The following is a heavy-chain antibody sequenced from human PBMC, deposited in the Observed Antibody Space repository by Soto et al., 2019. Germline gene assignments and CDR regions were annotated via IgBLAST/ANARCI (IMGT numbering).Heavy chain of an antibody. D-gene: IGHD3-10*01. CDR1: GFTFSSYG. Sequence: QVQLVESGGGVVQPGRSLRLSCAASGFTFSSYGMHWVRQAQGKGLEWVAVIWYDGSNKYYADSVKGRFTISRDNSKNTLYLQMNSLRAEDTAVYYCARASITMVRGVSWYFDLWGRGTLVTVSS. V-gene: IGHV3-33*01. CDR2: IWYDGSNK. J-gene: IGHJ2*01. CDR3: ARASITMVRGVSWYFDL.